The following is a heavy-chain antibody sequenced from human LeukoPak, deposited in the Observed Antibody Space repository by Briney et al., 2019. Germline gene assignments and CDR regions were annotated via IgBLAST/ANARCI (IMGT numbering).Heavy chain of an antibody. CDR1: GGSISSYY. V-gene: IGHV4-59*01. D-gene: IGHD1-26*01. J-gene: IGHJ4*02. CDR2: IYYSGST. CDR3: ARDPRGTWEVYYFDY. Sequence: SETLSLTCTVSGGSISSYYWGWIRQPPGKGLEWIGYIYYSGSTNYNPSLKSRLTISVDTSKNQFSLILSSVTAADTAVYYCARDPRGTWEVYYFDYWGQGALVTVSS.